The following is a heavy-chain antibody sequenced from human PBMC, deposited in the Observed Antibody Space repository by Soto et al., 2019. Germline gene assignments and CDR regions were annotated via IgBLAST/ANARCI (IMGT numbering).Heavy chain of an antibody. CDR2: IYYTGST. D-gene: IGHD6-6*01. CDR1: GFYGISDDVC. J-gene: IGHJ4*02. CDR3: AREFSNSPEAFDS. V-gene: IGHV4-61*08. Sequence: LVTLSLTCPVSGFYGISDDVCWRWNRQPPGRGLEWIGYIYYTGSTSYNPSLKSRVTISIDTSRNQFSLKLSSVTAADTAVYYCAREFSNSPEAFDSWGQGSLVNVS.